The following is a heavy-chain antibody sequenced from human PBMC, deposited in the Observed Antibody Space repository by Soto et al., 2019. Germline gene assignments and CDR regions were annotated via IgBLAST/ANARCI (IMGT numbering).Heavy chain of an antibody. CDR3: ARAYYYDSSGPITGLGYGMDV. CDR2: IIPIFGTA. D-gene: IGHD3-22*01. CDR1: GGTFSSYA. J-gene: IGHJ6*02. Sequence: SVKVSCKASGGTFSSYAISWVRQVPGQGLEWMGGIIPIFGTANYAQKFQGRVTITADKSTSTAYMELSSLRSEDTAVYYCARAYYYDSSGPITGLGYGMDVWGQGTTVTVSS. V-gene: IGHV1-69*06.